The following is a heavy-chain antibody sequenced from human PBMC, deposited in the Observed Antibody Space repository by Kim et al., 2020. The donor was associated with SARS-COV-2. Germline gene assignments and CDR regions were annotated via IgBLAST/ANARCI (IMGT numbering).Heavy chain of an antibody. Sequence: SETLSLTCTVSGGSISSGDYYWSWIRQPPGKGLEWIGYIYYSGSTYYNPSLKSRVTISVDTSKNQFSLKRSSVTAADTAVYYCARAQGSVTIFGVVIMGAFDIWGQGTMVTVSS. CDR1: GGSISSGDYY. D-gene: IGHD3-3*01. CDR2: IYYSGST. J-gene: IGHJ3*02. CDR3: ARAQGSVTIFGVVIMGAFDI. V-gene: IGHV4-30-4*01.